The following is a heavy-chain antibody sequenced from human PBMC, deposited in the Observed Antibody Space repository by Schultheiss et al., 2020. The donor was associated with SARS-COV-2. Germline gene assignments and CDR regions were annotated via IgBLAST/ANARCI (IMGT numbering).Heavy chain of an antibody. D-gene: IGHD2-21*01. CDR3: AHRPLIAFAFDI. Sequence: SGPTLVKPTQTLTLTCTFSGFSLTTIGVGVGWIRQPPGKALEWLALIYWDDDKRYSPSLKSRLTITKDTSKNQVVLTMTNMDPVDTATYYCAHRPLIAFAFDIWGQGTMVTVSS. CDR1: GFSLTTIGVG. CDR2: IYWDDDK. J-gene: IGHJ3*02. V-gene: IGHV2-5*02.